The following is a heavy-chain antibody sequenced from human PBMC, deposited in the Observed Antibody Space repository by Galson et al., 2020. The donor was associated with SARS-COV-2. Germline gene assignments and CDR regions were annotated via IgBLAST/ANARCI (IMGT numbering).Heavy chain of an antibody. D-gene: IGHD6-19*01. CDR2: LDPEDGET. Sequence: ASVKVSCKVSGYTLTESSMHWARQAPGKGLEWMRGLDPEDGETIDAQKFQGRVTITEDTSTDTAYMELSSLRSEDTAVYYCATSIAVAGTMKEYYYYCGMDVWGQGTTVTVSS. J-gene: IGHJ6*02. V-gene: IGHV1-24*01. CDR1: GYTLTESS. CDR3: ATSIAVAGTMKEYYYYCGMDV.